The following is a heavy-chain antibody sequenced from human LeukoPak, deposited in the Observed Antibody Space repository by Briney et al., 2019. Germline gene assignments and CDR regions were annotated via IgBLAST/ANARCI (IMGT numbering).Heavy chain of an antibody. CDR3: AKVRCSSTSCYIGY. J-gene: IGHJ4*02. D-gene: IGHD2-2*02. Sequence: GGSLRLSCAASGFTFSSYAMSWVRQAPGKGLEWVSAISGSGGSTYYADSVKGRFTISRDNSKNTLYLQMNSLRAEDTAVYYCAKVRCSSTSCYIGYWGQGTLVTVS. V-gene: IGHV3-23*01. CDR2: ISGSGGST. CDR1: GFTFSSYA.